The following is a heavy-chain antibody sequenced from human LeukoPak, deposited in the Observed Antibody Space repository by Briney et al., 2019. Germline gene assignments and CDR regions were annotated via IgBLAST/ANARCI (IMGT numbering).Heavy chain of an antibody. Sequence: SVKVSCKASGGTFSSYAISWVRQAPGQGLEWMGGIIPIFGTANYAQKFQGRVTITANESTSTAYMELSSLRSEDTAVYYCARVAAAAAGDWGQGTLVTVSS. CDR3: ARVAAAAAGD. J-gene: IGHJ4*02. D-gene: IGHD6-13*01. CDR2: IIPIFGTA. CDR1: GGTFSSYA. V-gene: IGHV1-69*01.